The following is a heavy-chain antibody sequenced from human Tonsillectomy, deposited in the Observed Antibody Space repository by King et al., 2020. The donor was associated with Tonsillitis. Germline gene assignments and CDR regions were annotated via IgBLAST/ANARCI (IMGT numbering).Heavy chain of an antibody. CDR2: IYYSGST. D-gene: IGHD4-23*01. Sequence: VQLQESGPGLVKPSQTLSLTCAVSGGSISSGGYSWSWIRQPPGKGLEWIGYIYYSGSTYYNPSLKRRVTISVDTSKNQFSLKLSSVTAADTAVYYCARVRPNSLVDYWGQGTLVTVSS. V-gene: IGHV4-30-4*07. CDR1: GGSISSGGYS. CDR3: ARVRPNSLVDY. J-gene: IGHJ4*02.